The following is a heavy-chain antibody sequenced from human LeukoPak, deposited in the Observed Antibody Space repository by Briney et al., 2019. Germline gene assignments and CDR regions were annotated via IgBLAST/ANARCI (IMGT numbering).Heavy chain of an antibody. V-gene: IGHV3-49*03. CDR3: TREGSSGWYPLFDY. CDR2: IRSKAYGGTT. D-gene: IGHD6-19*01. Sequence: GRSLRLSCTASGFTFGDYAMGWFRQAPGKGLEWVGFIRSKAYGGTTEYAASVKGRFTISRDDSKSIAYLQMNSLKTEDTAVYYCTREGSSGWYPLFDYWGQGTLVTVSS. J-gene: IGHJ4*02. CDR1: GFTFGDYA.